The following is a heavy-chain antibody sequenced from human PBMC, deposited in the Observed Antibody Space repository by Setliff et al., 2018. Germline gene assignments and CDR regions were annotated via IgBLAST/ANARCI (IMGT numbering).Heavy chain of an antibody. J-gene: IGHJ4*01. CDR1: GFTFSFSSYA. CDR2: IIGSGIST. Sequence: GGSLRLSCAASGFTFSFSSYAMSWVRQAPGKGLEWVSTIIGSGISTYYSDSVQGRFTISRDNHKNTLHLQMNSLRVEDTAIYYCAKSPHDFWSGRVFFDYWGQGMLVTVSS. V-gene: IGHV3-23*01. CDR3: AKSPHDFWSGRVFFDY. D-gene: IGHD3-3*01.